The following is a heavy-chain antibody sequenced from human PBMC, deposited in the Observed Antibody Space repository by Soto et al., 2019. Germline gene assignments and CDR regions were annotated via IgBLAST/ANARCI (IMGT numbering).Heavy chain of an antibody. Sequence: QITLKESGPTLVKPTQTLTLTCTFSGFSLSTSEVGVGWIRQPPGKALEWLALIYWDDDKRYSPSLKSRLTITKDPSKNQVVLTMANMDPVDTATYYCAHSRYYGSGDLYSSDYWGQGTLVTVSS. D-gene: IGHD3-10*01. CDR3: AHSRYYGSGDLYSSDY. CDR2: IYWDDDK. J-gene: IGHJ4*02. CDR1: GFSLSTSEVG. V-gene: IGHV2-5*02.